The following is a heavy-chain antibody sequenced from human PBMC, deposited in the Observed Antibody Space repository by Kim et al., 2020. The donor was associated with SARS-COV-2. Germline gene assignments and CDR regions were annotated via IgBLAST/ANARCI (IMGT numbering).Heavy chain of an antibody. D-gene: IGHD2-15*01. Sequence: ASVKVSYKASGYTFTSYAMHWVRQAPGQRLEWMGWINAGNGNTKYSQKFQGRVTITRDTSASIAYMELSSLRSEDTAVYYCARRYCSGGSCYSHYYYGMDVWGQGTTVTVSS. V-gene: IGHV1-3*01. CDR1: GYTFTSYA. CDR3: ARRYCSGGSCYSHYYYGMDV. CDR2: INAGNGNT. J-gene: IGHJ6*02.